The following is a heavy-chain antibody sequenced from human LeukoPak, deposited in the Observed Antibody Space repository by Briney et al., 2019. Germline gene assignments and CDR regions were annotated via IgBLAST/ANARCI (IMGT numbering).Heavy chain of an antibody. CDR1: GGSINSSNFH. CDR2: IFYSGRT. V-gene: IGHV4-39*07. D-gene: IGHD3-16*01. J-gene: IGHJ4*02. CDR3: AREAPWNLITFGGAHSDY. Sequence: SETLSLTCSVSGGSINSSNFHWGWIRQAPGKGLDWIGNIFYSGRTSYNPSLKSRVTISIDAPKNQFSLKLSSATAADTAMYYCAREAPWNLITFGGAHSDYWGRGMLVTVSS.